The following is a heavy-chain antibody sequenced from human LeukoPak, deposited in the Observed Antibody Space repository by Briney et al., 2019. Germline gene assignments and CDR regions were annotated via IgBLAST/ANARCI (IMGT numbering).Heavy chain of an antibody. CDR2: IWYDGSNK. CDR1: GFTCSSYG. J-gene: IGHJ3*02. V-gene: IGHV3-33*06. D-gene: IGHD4-17*01. Sequence: PGGSLRLSCAASGFTCSSYGMHWVRQAPGKGLEWVAVIWYDGSNKYYADSVKGRFTISRDNSKNTLYLQMNSLRAEDTAVYYCAKVVSTVTTRDHDAFDIWGQGTMVTVSS. CDR3: AKVVSTVTTRDHDAFDI.